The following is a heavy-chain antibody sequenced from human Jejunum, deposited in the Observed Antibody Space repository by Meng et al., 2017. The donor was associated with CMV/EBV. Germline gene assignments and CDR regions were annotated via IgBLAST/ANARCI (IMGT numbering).Heavy chain of an antibody. D-gene: IGHD5-18*01. CDR2: ISGSGGDT. Sequence: SLSGYSMSWVRKAPGRGLEWVSAISGSGGDTYYADSVKGRFTISRDNSKNTLYLQMNSLRAEDMAIYYCAKDRVSTAMITNYFDSWGQGTLVTVSS. CDR1: SLSGYS. V-gene: IGHV3-23*01. J-gene: IGHJ4*02. CDR3: AKDRVSTAMITNYFDS.